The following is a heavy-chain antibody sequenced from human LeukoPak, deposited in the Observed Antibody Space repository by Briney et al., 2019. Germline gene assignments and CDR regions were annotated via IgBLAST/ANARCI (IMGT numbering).Heavy chain of an antibody. V-gene: IGHV3-74*01. D-gene: IGHD4-17*01. CDR3: AKDDYGLDY. Sequence: GGSLRLSCAASGFTFSSYWMHWVRQAPGKGLVWVSRNSDGSSTSYADSVKGRFTISRDNAKNTLYLQMISLRAEDTAVYYCAKDDYGLDYWGQGTLVTVSS. CDR2: NSDGSST. J-gene: IGHJ4*02. CDR1: GFTFSSYW.